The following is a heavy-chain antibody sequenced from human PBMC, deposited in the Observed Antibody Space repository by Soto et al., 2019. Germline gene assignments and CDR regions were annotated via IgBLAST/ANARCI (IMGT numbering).Heavy chain of an antibody. CDR1: GYTFTRSG. CDR2: ISTYNGDT. D-gene: IGHD5-12*01. V-gene: IGHV1-18*01. Sequence: QVQLGQSVAEVKKPGASVKVSCKASGYTFTRSGISWVRQAPGQGLEWMGWISTYNGDTNYAQTFQGRVTMTTDTSTSTVHMEVRSLRSDDTAVYYCAREGVAPYYYYGMDVWGQGTPVTVSS. J-gene: IGHJ6*02. CDR3: AREGVAPYYYYGMDV.